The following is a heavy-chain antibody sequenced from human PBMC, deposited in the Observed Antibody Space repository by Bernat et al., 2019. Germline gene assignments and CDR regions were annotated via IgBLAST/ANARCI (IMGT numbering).Heavy chain of an antibody. CDR2: ISYDGSNE. V-gene: IGHV3-30*18. CDR3: AKWHGKYESSGYTN. D-gene: IGHD3-22*01. CDR1: GFTFSSYG. Sequence: QVQLVESGGGVVQPGRSLRLSCAASGFTFSSYGMHWVRQAPGKGLEWVALISYDGSNEYYADSVKGRFTISRDNSKNTLYLQMNSLRAEDTAVYYCAKWHGKYESSGYTNWGQGTLVTVSS. J-gene: IGHJ4*02.